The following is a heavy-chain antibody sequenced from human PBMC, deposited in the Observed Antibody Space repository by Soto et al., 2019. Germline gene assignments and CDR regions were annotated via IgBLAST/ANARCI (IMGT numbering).Heavy chain of an antibody. CDR1: GYTLTSYA. J-gene: IGHJ4*02. CDR2: INAGNGNT. CDR3: ARDEHSSGWPFDY. D-gene: IGHD6-19*01. Sequence: AAVKVSCKASGYTLTSYAMHWVRQAPGQRLEWMGWINAGNGNTKYSQKFQGRVTITRDTSASTAYMELSSLRSEDTAVYYCARDEHSSGWPFDYWGQGTLVTVSS. V-gene: IGHV1-3*01.